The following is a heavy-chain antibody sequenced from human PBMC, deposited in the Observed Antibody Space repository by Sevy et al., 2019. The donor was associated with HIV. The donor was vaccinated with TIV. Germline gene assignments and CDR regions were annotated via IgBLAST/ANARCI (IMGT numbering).Heavy chain of an antibody. D-gene: IGHD6-19*01. CDR3: ARCDGEGVAVAGVNDY. CDR1: GFTFSSYS. V-gene: IGHV3-48*02. CDR2: ISSSSSTI. J-gene: IGHJ4*02. Sequence: GGSLRLSCAASGFTFSSYSMNWVRQAPGKGLEWVSYISSSSSTIYYADSVKGRFTISRDNAKNSLYLQMNSLRDEDTAVYYCARCDGEGVAVAGVNDYWGQGTLVTVSS.